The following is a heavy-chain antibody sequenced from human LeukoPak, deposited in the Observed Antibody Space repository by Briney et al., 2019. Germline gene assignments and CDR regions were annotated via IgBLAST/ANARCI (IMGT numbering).Heavy chain of an antibody. Sequence: GGSLRLSCAASGFTFSSYSMNWVRQAPGKGLEWVSSISTSSSYIYYADSVKGRFTISRDNAKNSLYLQMNSLRAEDTAVYYCARYYYDSSGYRPIDYWGQGTLVTVSS. J-gene: IGHJ4*02. CDR1: GFTFSSYS. CDR3: ARYYYDSSGYRPIDY. V-gene: IGHV3-21*01. D-gene: IGHD3-22*01. CDR2: ISTSSSYI.